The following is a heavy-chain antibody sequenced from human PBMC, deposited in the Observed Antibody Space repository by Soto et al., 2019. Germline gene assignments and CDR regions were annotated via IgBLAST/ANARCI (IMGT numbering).Heavy chain of an antibody. Sequence: EVQLVESGGGLVQPGRSLRLSCAAAGFTFADYAMHWVRQAPGKGLEWVSGCSWNSGSIGYADSVKGRFTISRDNAKNSLYLQMNSLRDEDTALYYCAKEDAKRSYGDYVHNDDFDIWGQGTMVTVSS. V-gene: IGHV3-9*01. CDR3: AKEDAKRSYGDYVHNDDFDI. D-gene: IGHD4-17*01. CDR2: CSWNSGSI. CDR1: GFTFADYA. J-gene: IGHJ3*02.